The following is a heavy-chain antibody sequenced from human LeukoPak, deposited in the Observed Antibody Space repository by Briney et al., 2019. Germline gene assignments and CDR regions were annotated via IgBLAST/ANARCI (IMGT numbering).Heavy chain of an antibody. J-gene: IGHJ4*02. CDR1: GFTFSSYS. D-gene: IGHD5-18*01. V-gene: IGHV3-21*01. CDR3: ARAKTAMAHSTFDY. Sequence: PGGSLRLSCAASGFTFSSYSMNWVRQAPGKGLEWVSSISSSSSSYIYYADSVKGRFTISRDNAKNSLYLQMNSLRAEDTAVYYCARAKTAMAHSTFDYWGQGTLVTVSS. CDR2: ISSSSSSYI.